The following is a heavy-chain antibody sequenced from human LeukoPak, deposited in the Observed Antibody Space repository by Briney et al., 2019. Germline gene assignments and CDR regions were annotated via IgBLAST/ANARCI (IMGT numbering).Heavy chain of an antibody. CDR3: ARRYYDSGGHHDAFDI. D-gene: IGHD3-22*01. J-gene: IGHJ3*02. V-gene: IGHV4-59*08. Sequence: SETLSLTCTVSGGSISSYYWSWIRQPPGEGLEWIGYIYYSGTTSYNPSLKSRVTMLVDTSKNQFSLKLSSVTAADTAVYYCARRYYDSGGHHDAFDIWGQGTMVTVSS. CDR1: GGSISSYY. CDR2: IYYSGTT.